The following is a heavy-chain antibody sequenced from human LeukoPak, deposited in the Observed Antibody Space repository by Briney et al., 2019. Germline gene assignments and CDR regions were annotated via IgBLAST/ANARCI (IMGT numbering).Heavy chain of an antibody. Sequence: ASVKVSCKASGYTFTSYDINWVRQATGQGLEWMGRMNPNSGNTGYAQKFQGRVTMTRNTSISTAYMELSSLRSEDTAVYYCARGSSIAVAGDYWGQGTLVTVSS. CDR3: ARGSSIAVAGDY. CDR2: MNPNSGNT. CDR1: GYTFTSYD. V-gene: IGHV1-8*01. J-gene: IGHJ4*02. D-gene: IGHD6-19*01.